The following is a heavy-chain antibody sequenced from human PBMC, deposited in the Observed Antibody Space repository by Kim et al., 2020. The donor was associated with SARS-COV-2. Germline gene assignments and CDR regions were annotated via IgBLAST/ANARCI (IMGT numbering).Heavy chain of an antibody. CDR3: ARRARRYIYCYFDY. V-gene: IGHV4-39*01. D-gene: IGHD5-18*01. CDR1: GGSISSSSYY. CDR2: ISYTGST. Sequence: SETLSLTCTVSGGSISSSSYYWGWIRQPPGMGLEWIGSISYTGSTYYNASLKSQVPLSVDTPKNQFSLKLSPVTAADTAVYYGARRARRYIYCYFDYWGQVTLVTVSS. J-gene: IGHJ4*02.